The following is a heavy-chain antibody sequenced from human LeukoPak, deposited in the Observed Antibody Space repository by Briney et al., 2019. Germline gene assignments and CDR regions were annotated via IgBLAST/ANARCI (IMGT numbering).Heavy chain of an antibody. J-gene: IGHJ2*01. D-gene: IGHD3/OR15-3a*01. CDR2: IYTTGAGST. V-gene: IGHV4-38-2*02. CDR1: GFSITSGYF. CDR3: ARGQIYDYWTPVSWKFDL. Sequence: SETLSLTCSVSGFSITSGYFWGWIRQSPGKGLEWIGNIYTTGAGSTYYNPSVKSRVTLFSDKAKNQLSLKMNSVTAADTAVYYCARGQIYDYWTPVSWKFDLWGRGTLVTVSS.